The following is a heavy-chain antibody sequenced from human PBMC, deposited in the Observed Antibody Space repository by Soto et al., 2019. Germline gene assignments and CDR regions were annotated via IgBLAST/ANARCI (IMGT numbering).Heavy chain of an antibody. J-gene: IGHJ6*02. D-gene: IGHD3-3*01. CDR3: AKGRRYDFWSGYLAPLYYYYGMDV. V-gene: IGHV3-9*01. CDR2: ISWNSGSI. Sequence: RLSCAASGFTFDDYAMHWVRQAPGKGLEWVSGISWNSGSIGYADSVKGRFTISRDNAKNSLYLQMNSLRAEDTALYYCAKGRRYDFWSGYLAPLYYYYGMDVWGQGTTVTVSS. CDR1: GFTFDDYA.